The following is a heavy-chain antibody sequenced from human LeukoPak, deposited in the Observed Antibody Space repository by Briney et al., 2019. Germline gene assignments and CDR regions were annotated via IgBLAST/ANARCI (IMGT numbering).Heavy chain of an antibody. CDR1: GGSISNYY. Sequence: SETLSLTCTVSGGSISNYYWSWIRQPAGKGLEWIGLIYARGNTNYNPSLKSRVTMSIDTSKNQFSLKLTSVTAADTAVYYCARTPIYYFDNSGYYNWGQGTLVTVSS. CDR3: ARTPIYYFDNSGYYN. J-gene: IGHJ4*02. CDR2: IYARGNT. V-gene: IGHV4-4*07. D-gene: IGHD3-22*01.